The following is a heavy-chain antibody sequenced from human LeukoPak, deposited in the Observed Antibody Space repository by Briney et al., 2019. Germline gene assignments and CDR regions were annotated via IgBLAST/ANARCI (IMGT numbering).Heavy chain of an antibody. CDR2: ISAYNGNT. D-gene: IGHD1-1*01. CDR1: GYTFTSYG. V-gene: IGHV1-18*01. J-gene: IGHJ5*02. Sequence: ASVKVSCKASGYTFTSYGISWVRQAPGQGLEWMGWISAYNGNTNYAQKFQGRVTITADESTSTAYMELSSLRSEDTAVYYCAREGYLNWFDPWGQGTLVTVSS. CDR3: AREGYLNWFDP.